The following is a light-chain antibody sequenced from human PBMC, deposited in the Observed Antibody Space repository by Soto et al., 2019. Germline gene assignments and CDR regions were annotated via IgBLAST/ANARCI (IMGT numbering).Light chain of an antibody. CDR3: SSYTSSRSYV. J-gene: IGLJ1*01. CDR1: SSDVGGYNY. V-gene: IGLV2-14*01. CDR2: DVS. Sequence: QSALTQPASVSGSPGQSITLSCTGTSSDVGGYNYVSWYQQHPGKAPKLMIYDVSNRPSGVSNRFSGSKSGNTASLTISGLQAEDEADYYCSSYTSSRSYVFGTGTKVTV.